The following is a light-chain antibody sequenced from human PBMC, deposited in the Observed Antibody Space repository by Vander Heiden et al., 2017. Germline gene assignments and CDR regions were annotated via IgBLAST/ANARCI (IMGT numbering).Light chain of an antibody. CDR1: QSVEHNDNNNY. CDR2: WAS. V-gene: IGKV4-1*01. Sequence: DIVMTQSPDSLAVSLGERATINCKSSQSVEHNDNNNYLAWYQQKPGQPPKLLIYWASSLESGVPSRFSGSGSGTEFTLTISSLQAEDVAVYYCQHYYNVPRTFGQGTKVEI. CDR3: QHYYNVPRT. J-gene: IGKJ1*01.